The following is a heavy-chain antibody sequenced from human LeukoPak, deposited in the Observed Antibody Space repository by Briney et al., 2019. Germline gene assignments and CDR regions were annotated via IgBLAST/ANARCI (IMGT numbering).Heavy chain of an antibody. CDR3: ARQRGVWDGNNLYPYYFDY. D-gene: IGHD5-24*01. V-gene: IGHV4-39*01. CDR2: LYYSGSH. CDR1: GGSLSTSSHY. Sequence: SETLSLTCIVSGGSLSTSSHYWGWTRQPPGAALECIGTLYYSGSHYYNPSLKSRVTLSVNTSKDQFALRLSSVTAADTAVYYCARQRGVWDGNNLYPYYFDYWGQGALVTVSS. J-gene: IGHJ4*02.